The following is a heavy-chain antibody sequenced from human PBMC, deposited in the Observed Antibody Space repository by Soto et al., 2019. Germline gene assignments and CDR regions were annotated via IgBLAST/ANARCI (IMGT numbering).Heavy chain of an antibody. V-gene: IGHV4-31*11. J-gene: IGHJ4*02. CDR3: ARGGVSSTGPAGY. D-gene: IGHD4-17*01. CDR1: GGSINSGGFY. CDR2: IFPSGST. Sequence: QVQLQESGPGLVKPSQTLSLTCAVSGGSINSGGFYWHWIRQHPEKGLEWIGYIFPSGSTHYNPSLKSRATLSADTSQNRFSLRLTSVTAADTAVYYCARGGVSSTGPAGYWGQGTLVTVSS.